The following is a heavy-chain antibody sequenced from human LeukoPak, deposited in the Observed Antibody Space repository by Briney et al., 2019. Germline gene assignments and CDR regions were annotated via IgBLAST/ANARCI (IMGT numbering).Heavy chain of an antibody. D-gene: IGHD2-2*01. CDR1: GFTFSSYG. J-gene: IGHJ4*02. CDR3: AKGLYCSSTSCYSY. V-gene: IGHV3-30*18. Sequence: GGSLRLSCAASGFTFSSYGMHWVRQAPGKGLEWVAVISYDGSNKYYADSVKGRFTISRDNFKNTLYLQMNSLRAEDTAVYYCAKGLYCSSTSCYSYWGQGTLVTVSS. CDR2: ISYDGSNK.